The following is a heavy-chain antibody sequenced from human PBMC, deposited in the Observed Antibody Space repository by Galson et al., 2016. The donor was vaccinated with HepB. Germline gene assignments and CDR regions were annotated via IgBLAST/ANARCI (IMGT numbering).Heavy chain of an antibody. Sequence: ASGFRFSDFGITWVRQAPGQGLEWMGRISAYNGHSNYAQQLQGRVTMITDTSTNTGYLDLRSLRPDDTAIYYCAKDMYSDSIDDALDFWDQGTLVIVSS. CDR2: ISAYNGHS. J-gene: IGHJ3*01. CDR3: AKDMYSDSIDDALDF. D-gene: IGHD3-16*01. CDR1: GFRFSDFG. V-gene: IGHV1-18*04.